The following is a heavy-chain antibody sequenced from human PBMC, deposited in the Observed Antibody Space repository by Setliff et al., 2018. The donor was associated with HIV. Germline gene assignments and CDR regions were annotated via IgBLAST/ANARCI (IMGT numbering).Heavy chain of an antibody. Sequence: PSETLSLTCAVFGGSISRGSYDWSWVRQPAGKGLEWIGHIYTSGSTNYNPSLKSRVTISVDTSKNQFSLKLSSVTAADTAVYYCVPSLLGAPMVDYWGPGTLVTVSS. CDR1: GGSISRGSYD. CDR3: VPSLLGAPMVDY. V-gene: IGHV4-61*09. CDR2: IYTSGST. D-gene: IGHD3-16*01. J-gene: IGHJ4*02.